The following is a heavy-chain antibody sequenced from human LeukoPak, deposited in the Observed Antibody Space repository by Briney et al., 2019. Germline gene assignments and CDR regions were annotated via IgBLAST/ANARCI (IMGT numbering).Heavy chain of an antibody. J-gene: IGHJ4*02. CDR2: IDAGNGDT. D-gene: IGHD2-2*01. CDR1: GYTVSDYA. CDR3: ARGSTSDWPLDH. Sequence: GASEKVSCKASGYTVSDYAVHRVRQAAGQRFEWMGWIDAGNGDTRYSQKFQGRVTITRDTSASTAYIELRSLRSEDTAMYYCARGSTSDWPLDHWGQETLVTISS. V-gene: IGHV1-3*01.